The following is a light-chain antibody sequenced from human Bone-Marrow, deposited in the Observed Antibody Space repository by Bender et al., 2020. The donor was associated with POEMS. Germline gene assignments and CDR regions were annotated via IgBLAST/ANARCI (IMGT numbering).Light chain of an antibody. CDR3: SSWDDSLSGWV. J-gene: IGLJ3*02. CDR1: SSNIGTNY. V-gene: IGLV1-47*01. CDR2: RND. Sequence: QSVLSQPPSASGTPGQSVTISCSGSSSNIGTNYVYWFQQLPGMAPKLLIYRNDRRPSGVSDRFSGSKYGTSASLAISDIQSEDEGDYYCSSWDDSLSGWVFGGGTKLTVL.